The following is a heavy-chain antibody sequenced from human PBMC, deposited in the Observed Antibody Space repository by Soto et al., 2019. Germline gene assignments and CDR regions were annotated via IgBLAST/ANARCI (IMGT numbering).Heavy chain of an antibody. Sequence: GGSLRLSCAASGFTFSSYAMSWVRQAPGKGLEWVSAISGSGGSTYYADSVKGRFTISRDNSKNTLYLQMNSLRAEDTAVYYCAKDPGLYSCSWSPGTWFYSWGQGTVVTVSS. V-gene: IGHV3-23*01. CDR2: ISGSGGST. D-gene: IGHD6-13*01. CDR1: GFTFSSYA. J-gene: IGHJ5*01. CDR3: AKDPGLYSCSWSPGTWFYS.